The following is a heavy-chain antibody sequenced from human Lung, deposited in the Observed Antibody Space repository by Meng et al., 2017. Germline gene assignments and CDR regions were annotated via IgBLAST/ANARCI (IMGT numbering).Heavy chain of an antibody. CDR1: DFPFSNAW. V-gene: IGHV3-15*01. CDR2: MKSNVDGGTV. Sequence: DVELVEFGGGLITPGGVLRPCWAASDFPFSNAWMTWVRQAPGKGLGWIGRMKSNVDGGTVDYAAGVKSRFFISRDDSDNTFYLQMNSLKTEDTAVYYCSGHVDYWGHGTLVTVSS. CDR3: SGHVDY. J-gene: IGHJ4*01.